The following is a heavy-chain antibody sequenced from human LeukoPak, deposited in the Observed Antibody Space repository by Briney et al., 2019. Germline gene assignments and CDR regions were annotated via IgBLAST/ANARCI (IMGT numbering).Heavy chain of an antibody. D-gene: IGHD1-14*01. J-gene: IGHJ4*02. CDR1: GESFNEYY. Sequence: SPSETLSLTCAVYGESFNEYYWSWIRQAPGKGLEWIGEINHTGTTTYNPSLKSRVTISVDTSKNQFSLKLSSVTAADTAVYYCAGTGSFDYWGQGTLVSVSS. CDR2: INHTGTT. CDR3: AGTGSFDY. V-gene: IGHV4-34*01.